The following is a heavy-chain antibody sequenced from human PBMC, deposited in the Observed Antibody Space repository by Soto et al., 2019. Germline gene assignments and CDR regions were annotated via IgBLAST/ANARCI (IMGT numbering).Heavy chain of an antibody. V-gene: IGHV1-18*01. CDR3: ARTYGSGDYFVPFEY. CDR1: GYMFNTYG. CDR2: ISVYNGNI. J-gene: IGHJ4*02. D-gene: IGHD3-10*01. Sequence: QVQLLQSGAEVKKPGASVKVSCKASGYMFNTYGITWVRQAPGQGLEWMGWISVYNGNIDYAQKFEGGVTMTTDTSTSTAYMELKSLTSDDTAVYYCARTYGSGDYFVPFEYWGQGTPVSVSS.